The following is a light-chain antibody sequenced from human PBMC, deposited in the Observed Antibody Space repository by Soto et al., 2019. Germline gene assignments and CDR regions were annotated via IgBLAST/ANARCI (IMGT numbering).Light chain of an antibody. CDR3: QQYNNWPPDRT. CDR2: GAS. J-gene: IGKJ1*01. V-gene: IGKV3-15*01. CDR1: QSVSSN. Sequence: EIVMTQYPATLSVSPGERATLSCRASQSVSSNLAWYQQKPGQAPRILIYGASTRATGIPARFSGSGSGTEFTLTISSLPSEDFAIYFCQQYNNWPPDRTFGQGTKVEIK.